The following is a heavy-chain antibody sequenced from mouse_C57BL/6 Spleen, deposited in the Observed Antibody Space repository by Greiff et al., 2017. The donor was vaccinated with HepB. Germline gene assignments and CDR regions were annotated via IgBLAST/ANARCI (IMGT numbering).Heavy chain of an antibody. CDR1: GFNIKDDY. J-gene: IGHJ3*01. CDR3: TTNYGSSYVN. D-gene: IGHD1-1*01. CDR2: IDPENGDT. Sequence: EVQLQQSGAELVRPGASVKLSCTASGFNIKDDYMHWVKQRPEQGLEWIGWIDPENGDTEYASKFQGKATITADTSSNTAYLQLSSLTSEDTAVEYCTTNYGSSYVNWGQGTLVTVSA. V-gene: IGHV14-4*01.